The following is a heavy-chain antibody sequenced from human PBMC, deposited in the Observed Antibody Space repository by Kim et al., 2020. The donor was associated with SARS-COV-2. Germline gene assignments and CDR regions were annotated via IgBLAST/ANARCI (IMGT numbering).Heavy chain of an antibody. CDR1: GFTFSSYA. J-gene: IGHJ3*02. D-gene: IGHD3-10*01. CDR2: IYSGGSST. V-gene: IGHV3-23*03. Sequence: GGSLRLSCAASGFTFSSYAMSWVRQAPGKGLEWVSVIYSGGSSTYYADSVKGRFTISRDNSKNTLYLQMNSLRAEDTAVYYCAKGFMVRGVITPGDGLFFDIWGQGTMVTVSS. CDR3: AKGFMVRGVITPGDGLFFDI.